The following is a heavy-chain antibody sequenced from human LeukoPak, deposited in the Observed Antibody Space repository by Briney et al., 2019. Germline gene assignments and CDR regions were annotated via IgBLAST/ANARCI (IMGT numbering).Heavy chain of an antibody. CDR3: ARDSVVGVATWDY. CDR1: AFNFDDYG. J-gene: IGHJ4*02. CDR2: INLNGGSI. Sequence: GGSLRLSCAASAFNFDDYGMSWVRQVPGKGLEWVSGINLNGGSIGYADSVKGRFTISRDNAKNSLYLQMNSLRVEDTGFYYCARDSVVGVATWDYWGQGTLVTVSS. V-gene: IGHV3-20*04. D-gene: IGHD2-15*01.